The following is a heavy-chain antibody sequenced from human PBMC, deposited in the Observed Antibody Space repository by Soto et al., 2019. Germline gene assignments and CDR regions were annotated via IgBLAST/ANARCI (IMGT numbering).Heavy chain of an antibody. Sequence: PGGSLRLSCEVSGFTFSAYGMHWVHQAPGKGLEWVAAISHDGTNKNYGDSVKGRFTISRDNSKKTLYLQMNSLRPEDTALYYCAKDEYYYSRSGYYIFDSWGQGTLVTVSS. CDR1: GFTFSAYG. J-gene: IGHJ4*02. CDR2: ISHDGTNK. D-gene: IGHD3-22*01. CDR3: AKDEYYYSRSGYYIFDS. V-gene: IGHV3-30*18.